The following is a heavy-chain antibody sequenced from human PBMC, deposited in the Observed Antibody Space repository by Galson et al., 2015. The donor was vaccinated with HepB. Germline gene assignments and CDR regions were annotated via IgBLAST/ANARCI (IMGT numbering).Heavy chain of an antibody. D-gene: IGHD5-24*01. V-gene: IGHV4-30-2*01. CDR2: IHHSGST. Sequence: TLSLTCAVSGGSISSGGYSWNWIRQPPGKGLEWIGYIHHSGSTYYNPSLKSRVTISVDRSRNQFSLKLTSVTAADTAIYYCARDFTDGRMGGGFDIWGQGTMVTVSP. J-gene: IGHJ3*02. CDR1: GGSISSGGYS. CDR3: ARDFTDGRMGGGFDI.